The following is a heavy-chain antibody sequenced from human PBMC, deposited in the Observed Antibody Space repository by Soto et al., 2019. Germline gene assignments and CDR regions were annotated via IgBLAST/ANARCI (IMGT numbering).Heavy chain of an antibody. V-gene: IGHV1-18*01. D-gene: IGHD1-26*01. J-gene: IGHJ5*02. CDR1: GYTFTSYT. CDR3: ARVVGALGHWFDP. CDR2: ISPYNGNT. Sequence: QVQLVQSGAEVKEPGASVKVSCKASGYTFTSYTISWVRQAPGQGLEWMGRISPYNGNTNYAQKLLGRVTMTTDTSTSIAYMELRSLRSDDTAVYYCARVVGALGHWFDPWGQGTLVTVSS.